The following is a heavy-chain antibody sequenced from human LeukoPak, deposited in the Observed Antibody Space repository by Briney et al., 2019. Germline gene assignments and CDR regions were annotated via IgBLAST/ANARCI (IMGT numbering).Heavy chain of an antibody. Sequence: GGSLRLSSEASGFRFRHGWLSWIRQTPGKGLEWVANIHPDSSDKFYVDSMEGRFTISRDNTKNSLYLQIDNVRLDDTGLYYCTRLPRETAGDYWGQGVPVIVSS. J-gene: IGHJ4*02. CDR3: TRLPRETAGDY. V-gene: IGHV3-7*03. D-gene: IGHD1-14*01. CDR2: IHPDSSDK. CDR1: GFRFRHGW.